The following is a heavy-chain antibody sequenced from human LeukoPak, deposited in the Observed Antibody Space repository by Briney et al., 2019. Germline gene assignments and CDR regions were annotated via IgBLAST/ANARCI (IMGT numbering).Heavy chain of an antibody. D-gene: IGHD6-13*01. CDR1: GFTFSSYG. J-gene: IGHJ5*02. Sequence: GGSLRLSCAASGFTFSSYGMHWVRQAPGKGLEWVAVIWYDGSNKYYADSVKGRFTISRDNSKNTLYLQMNSLRAEDTAVYYCARDPQQQLVLGDTWFDPWGQGTLVTVSS. V-gene: IGHV3-33*01. CDR2: IWYDGSNK. CDR3: ARDPQQQLVLGDTWFDP.